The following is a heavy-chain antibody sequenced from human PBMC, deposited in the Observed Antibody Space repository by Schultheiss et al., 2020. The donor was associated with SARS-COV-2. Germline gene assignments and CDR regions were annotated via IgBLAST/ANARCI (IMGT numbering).Heavy chain of an antibody. CDR3: ARYGGNSGFDY. CDR1: GFTFSSYA. D-gene: IGHD4-23*01. J-gene: IGHJ4*02. CDR2: IYHSGST. Sequence: GSLRLSCAASGFTFSSYAMSWVRQAPGKGLEWIGYIYHSGSTNYNPSLKSRVTISVDTSKNQFSLKLSSVTAADTAVYYCARYGGNSGFDYWGQGTLVTVSS. V-gene: IGHV4-34*01.